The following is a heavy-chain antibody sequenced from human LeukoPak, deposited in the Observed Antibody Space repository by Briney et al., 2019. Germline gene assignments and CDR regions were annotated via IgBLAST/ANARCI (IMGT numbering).Heavy chain of an antibody. CDR3: ARDRGQIGYYYYYYMDV. D-gene: IGHD3-22*01. V-gene: IGHV4-61*02. CDR1: GGSISSGSYY. CDR2: IYTSGST. J-gene: IGHJ6*03. Sequence: TSQTLSLTXTVSGGSISSGSYYWSWIRQPAGKGLEWIGRIYTSGSTNYNPSLKSRVTISVDTSKNQFSLKLSSVTAADTAVYYCARDRGQIGYYYYYYMDVWGKGTTVTVSS.